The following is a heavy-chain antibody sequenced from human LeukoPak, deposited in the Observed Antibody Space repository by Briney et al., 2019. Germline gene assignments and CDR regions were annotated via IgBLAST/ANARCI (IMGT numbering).Heavy chain of an antibody. J-gene: IGHJ4*02. CDR1: GFTFSSYT. Sequence: GGSLRLSCAASGFTFSSYTMHWVRQAPGKGLEWVAVISFDGSNKYYADSVKGRFTISRDNSIDTLYPQMNSLRTEDTAVYYCARGRLLYFGKRGDYWGQGTLVTVSS. D-gene: IGHD3-3*01. CDR3: ARGRLLYFGKRGDY. V-gene: IGHV3-30*04. CDR2: ISFDGSNK.